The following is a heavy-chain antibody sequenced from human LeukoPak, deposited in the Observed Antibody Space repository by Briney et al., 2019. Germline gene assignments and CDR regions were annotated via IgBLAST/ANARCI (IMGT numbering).Heavy chain of an antibody. J-gene: IGHJ4*02. CDR3: AREIIGGFNPGAY. CDR1: LDSTTSNF. D-gene: IGHD3-16*02. CDR2: IHRSGST. Sequence: SETLSLTCTVSLDSTTSNFWSWVRQPPGKGLEWIGEIHRSGSTNYNPSLQRRVTISIDRPKNQIALELSSVPAADTAVYYCAREIIGGFNPGAYWGQGTLVTVSS. V-gene: IGHV4-4*02.